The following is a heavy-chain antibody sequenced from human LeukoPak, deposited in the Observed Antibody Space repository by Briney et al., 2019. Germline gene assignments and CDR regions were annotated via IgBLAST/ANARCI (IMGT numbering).Heavy chain of an antibody. Sequence: PGGSLRLSCAASRFTFSSYWMSWVRQAPGKGLEWVANIKQDGSEKYYVDSVKGRFTISRDNAKNSLYLQMNSLRAEDTAVYYCARDADYGDYDDWGQGTLVTVSS. CDR3: ARDADYGDYDD. J-gene: IGHJ4*02. CDR2: IKQDGSEK. V-gene: IGHV3-7*01. D-gene: IGHD4-17*01. CDR1: RFTFSSYW.